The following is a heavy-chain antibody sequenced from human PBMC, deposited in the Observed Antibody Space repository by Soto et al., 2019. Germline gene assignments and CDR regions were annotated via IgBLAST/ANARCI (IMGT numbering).Heavy chain of an antibody. CDR2: IIPIFGTA. Sequence: QVQLVQAGAEVKKPGSSVKVSCKASGGTFSSYAISWVRQAPGQGLEWMGGIIPIFGTANYAQKFQGRGTITADESTSTAYMELSSLRSEDTAVYYCARVGGLYSYGPIVSGGWFDPWGQGTMVTVSS. CDR1: GGTFSSYA. J-gene: IGHJ5*02. CDR3: ARVGGLYSYGPIVSGGWFDP. D-gene: IGHD5-18*01. V-gene: IGHV1-69*01.